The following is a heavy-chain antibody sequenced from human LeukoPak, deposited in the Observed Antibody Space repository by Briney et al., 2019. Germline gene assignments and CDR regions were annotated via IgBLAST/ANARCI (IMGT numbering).Heavy chain of an antibody. J-gene: IGHJ4*02. CDR2: IKHDGSEK. D-gene: IGHD3-3*01. CDR1: GFIFTNYF. Sequence: GGSLRLSCAASGFIFTNYFMSWVRQAPGKGLEWVASIKHDGSEKYYVDSVRGRFTISRDNTMNSLYLRMSSLRAEDTAVYYCATDRGWRTSGYYLYYFEYWGQGTLVTYSS. V-gene: IGHV3-7*01. CDR3: ATDRGWRTSGYYLYYFEY.